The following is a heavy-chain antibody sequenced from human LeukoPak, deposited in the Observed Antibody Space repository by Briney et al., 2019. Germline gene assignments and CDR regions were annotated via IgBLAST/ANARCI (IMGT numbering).Heavy chain of an antibody. J-gene: IGHJ5*02. D-gene: IGHD6-13*01. Sequence: GGSLRLSCAASGFTVSDNYMSWVRQAPGKGIEWVSVMYSRGDTYYANSVKGRSTFSRDISKNTLYLQMNGLRTEDTAIYYCARDDPQAPAAGVLASWGQGTLVIVSS. CDR2: MYSRGDT. CDR1: GFTVSDNY. CDR3: ARDDPQAPAAGVLAS. V-gene: IGHV3-53*01.